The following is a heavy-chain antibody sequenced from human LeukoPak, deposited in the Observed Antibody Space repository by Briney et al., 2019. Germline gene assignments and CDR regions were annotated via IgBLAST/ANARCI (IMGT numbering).Heavy chain of an antibody. V-gene: IGHV1-69*04. D-gene: IGHD5-18*01. CDR3: AGSYSCGPPPLDY. CDR1: GGTFSSYA. CDR2: IIPILGIA. Sequence: ASVKVSCKASGGTFSSYAISWVRQAPGQGLEWMGRIIPILGIANYAQKFQGRVTITADKSTSTAYMELSSLRSEDTAVYYCAGSYSCGPPPLDYWGQGTLVSVSS. J-gene: IGHJ4*02.